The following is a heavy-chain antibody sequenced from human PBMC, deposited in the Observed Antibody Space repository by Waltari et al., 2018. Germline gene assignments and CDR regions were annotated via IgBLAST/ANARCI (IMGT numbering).Heavy chain of an antibody. CDR2: FDPEDGET. CDR3: ARDRQYYYGYFYYYYMDV. V-gene: IGHV1-24*01. Sequence: QVQLVQSGAEVKKPGASVKVSCKVSGYTLTELSMHWVRQAPGKGLEWMGGFDPEDGETIYAQKFQGRVTMTEDTSTDTAYMELSSLRSEDTAVYYCARDRQYYYGYFYYYYMDVWGKGTTVTVSS. CDR1: GYTLTELS. D-gene: IGHD3-10*01. J-gene: IGHJ6*03.